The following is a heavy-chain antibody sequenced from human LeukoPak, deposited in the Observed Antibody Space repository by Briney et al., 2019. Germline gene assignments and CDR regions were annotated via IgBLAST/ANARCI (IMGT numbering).Heavy chain of an antibody. V-gene: IGHV3-53*01. CDR1: GFPFSSNY. CDR3: ARTVGAQLGIDY. Sequence: PGGALRLSWAASGFPFSSNYMSGGRQAPGKGLEWVSVIYSGGSTYYAESVKGRFTISRDNSKNTLYLQMNSLRAEDTAVYYCARTVGAQLGIDYWGQGTLVTVPS. J-gene: IGHJ4*02. CDR2: IYSGGST. D-gene: IGHD2-2*01.